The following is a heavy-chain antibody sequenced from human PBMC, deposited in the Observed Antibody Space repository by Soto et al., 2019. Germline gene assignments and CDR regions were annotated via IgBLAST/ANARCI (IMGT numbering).Heavy chain of an antibody. CDR1: GGTFSNYA. Sequence: QVQLVQSGAEVKKPGSSVKVSCKASGGTFSNYAISWVRQAPGQGLEGMGGIVPIFGTTYYAQKFQGRVTIIADDSTTTAYLELSSLRSEDTAMYYCARVEAVAGIYNYHGLDVWGQGTAVSVSS. J-gene: IGHJ6*02. V-gene: IGHV1-69*12. D-gene: IGHD6-19*01. CDR3: ARVEAVAGIYNYHGLDV. CDR2: IVPIFGTT.